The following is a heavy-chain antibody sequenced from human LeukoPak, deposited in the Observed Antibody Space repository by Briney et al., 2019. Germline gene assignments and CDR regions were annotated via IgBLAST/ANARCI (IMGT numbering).Heavy chain of an antibody. CDR2: IYYSGST. V-gene: IGHV4-31*03. CDR3: ARDPVISSGWFDP. Sequence: SQTLSLTCTVSGGSISSGGYYWSWIRQHPGKGLEWIGYIYYSGSTYYNPSLKSRDTISVDTSKNQFSLKLSSVTAADTAVYYCARDPVISSGWFDPWGQGTLVTVSS. D-gene: IGHD2-21*01. J-gene: IGHJ5*02. CDR1: GGSISSGGYY.